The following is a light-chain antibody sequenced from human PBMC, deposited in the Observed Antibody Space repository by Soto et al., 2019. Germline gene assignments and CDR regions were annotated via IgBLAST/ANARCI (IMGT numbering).Light chain of an antibody. CDR3: QQANSLPPT. J-gene: IGKJ4*01. CDR1: RDISSW. V-gene: IGKV1-12*01. CDR2: AAS. Sequence: DIQMTQSPSSVSASVGDRVTITCRASRDISSWLAWYQQKPGKAPKLLIYAASSLRSGVPSRFSGSGSGTDFTLTISSLQPEDFATYYCQQANSLPPTFGGGTKVEIK.